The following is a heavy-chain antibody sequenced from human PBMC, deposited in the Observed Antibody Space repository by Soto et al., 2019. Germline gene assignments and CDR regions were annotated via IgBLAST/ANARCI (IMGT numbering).Heavy chain of an antibody. D-gene: IGHD1-26*01. J-gene: IGHJ4*02. CDR2: ISANNGNR. CDR1: GYTFTSYG. CDR3: ARDRGSYALDY. V-gene: IGHV1-18*01. Sequence: QVQLVQSGAEVKKPGASVKVSCKASGYTFTSYGISWVRQAPGQGLEWMGWISANNGNRNYAQKLQGRVTMTTDTPTSTAYMELRSLRPDDTAVYYCARDRGSYALDYWGQGTLVTVSS.